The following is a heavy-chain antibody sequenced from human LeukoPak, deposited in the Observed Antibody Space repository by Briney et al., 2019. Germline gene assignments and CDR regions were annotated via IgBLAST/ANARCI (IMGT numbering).Heavy chain of an antibody. Sequence: PGGSLRLSCAASGFTFSSYWMSWVRQSPGKGLEWVANIKQDGSDKYYVDSVKGRFTISRDNGKNSLYLQMNSLRAEDTAVYYCARVLRWGVSPEYSSSSGGFDYWGQGTLVTVSS. D-gene: IGHD6-6*01. CDR2: IKQDGSDK. V-gene: IGHV3-7*01. J-gene: IGHJ4*02. CDR1: GFTFSSYW. CDR3: ARVLRWGVSPEYSSSSGGFDY.